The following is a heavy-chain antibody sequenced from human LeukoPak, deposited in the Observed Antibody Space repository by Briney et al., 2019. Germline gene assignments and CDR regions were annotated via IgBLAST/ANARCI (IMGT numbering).Heavy chain of an antibody. CDR3: TSLLWA. CDR1: GFTFGVYA. CDR2: IRSKAYGGTT. V-gene: IGHV3-49*03. J-gene: IGHJ4*02. Sequence: GRSLRLSCTASGFTFGVYAMSWFRQAPGKGLEWVGFIRSKAYGGTTEYAASVKGRFTISRDDSKSIAYLQMNSLKTEDTAVYYCTSLLWAWGQGTLVTVSS. D-gene: IGHD7-27*01.